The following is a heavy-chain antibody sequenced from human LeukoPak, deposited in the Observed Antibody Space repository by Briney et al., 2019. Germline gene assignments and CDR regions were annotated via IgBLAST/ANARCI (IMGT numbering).Heavy chain of an antibody. Sequence: GASVKVSCKASGYTFTSYGISWVGQAPGQGVEWMGLISAYNGNTNYAQKLQGRVTMTTDTSTSTAYMELRSLRSEDTAVYYCARGRHTVTTFYYWGQGTLVTVSS. J-gene: IGHJ4*02. CDR3: ARGRHTVTTFYY. CDR2: ISAYNGNT. D-gene: IGHD4-11*01. V-gene: IGHV1-18*01. CDR1: GYTFTSYG.